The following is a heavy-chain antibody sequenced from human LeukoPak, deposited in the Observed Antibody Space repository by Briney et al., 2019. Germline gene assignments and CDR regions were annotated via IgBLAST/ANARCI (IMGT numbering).Heavy chain of an antibody. Sequence: GGSLRLSCAASGFTFSSYAMSWVRQAPGKGLEWVSAISGSGGSTYYADSVKGRFTISRDNSKNTLYLRMNSLRAEDTAVYYCAKDQAPYSSGWYYGYWGQGTLVTVSS. V-gene: IGHV3-23*01. CDR1: GFTFSSYA. CDR2: ISGSGGST. CDR3: AKDQAPYSSGWYYGY. J-gene: IGHJ4*02. D-gene: IGHD6-19*01.